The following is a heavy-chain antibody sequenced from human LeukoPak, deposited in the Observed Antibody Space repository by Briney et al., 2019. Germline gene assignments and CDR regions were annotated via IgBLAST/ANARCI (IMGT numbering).Heavy chain of an antibody. CDR1: GGSFGGYY. V-gene: IGHV4-34*01. Sequence: PSETLSLTCAVYGGSFGGYYWSWIRQPPGKGLEWIGEINHSGSTNYNPSLKSRVTISVDTSKNQFSLKLSSVTAADTAVYYCARGQVGYSGSYRSRKHFDYWGQGTLVTVSS. J-gene: IGHJ4*02. CDR3: ARGQVGYSGSYRSRKHFDY. CDR2: INHSGST. D-gene: IGHD1-26*01.